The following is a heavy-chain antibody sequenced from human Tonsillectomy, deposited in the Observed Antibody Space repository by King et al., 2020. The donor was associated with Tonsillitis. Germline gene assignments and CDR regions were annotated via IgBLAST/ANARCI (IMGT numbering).Heavy chain of an antibody. CDR3: AREYSAFDY. CDR1: DGSLSNYY. D-gene: IGHD2-15*01. J-gene: IGHJ4*02. V-gene: IGHV4-59*01. Sequence: QLQESGPGLVKPSETLSLTCTVSDGSLSNYYWHWIRQPPGKGLEWIGFVSYAGSTNYVPSLKSRVTISVDMSRIQFSLKLTSVTAADTAVYYCAREYSAFDYWGQGTLVTVSS. CDR2: VSYAGST.